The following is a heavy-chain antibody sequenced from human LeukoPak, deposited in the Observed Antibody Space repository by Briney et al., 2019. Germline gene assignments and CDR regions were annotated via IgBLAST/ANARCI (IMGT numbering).Heavy chain of an antibody. CDR1: GFTFSSYS. CDR3: AGERGRPYSMDL. Sequence: GGSLRLSCAASGFTFSSYSMNWVRQAPGKGLEGVSYISSSSTIYYADSVKGRFTISRDTAKNSVYLQMNSLTADDTAVYYWAGERGRPYSMDLWGQGDTVTVSS. V-gene: IGHV3-48*04. CDR2: ISSSSTI. D-gene: IGHD6-25*01. J-gene: IGHJ6*02.